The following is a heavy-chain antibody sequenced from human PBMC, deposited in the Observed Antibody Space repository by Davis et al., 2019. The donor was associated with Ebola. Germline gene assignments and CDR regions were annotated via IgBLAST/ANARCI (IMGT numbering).Heavy chain of an antibody. Sequence: GESLKISCIASGFTFSTHAMHWVRQAPGKGLEWVAVIWYDGSSKYYVDSVKGRFTISRDNSKNTLYLQMNSLRAEDTAVYYCAGSGFQHWGQGTLVTVSS. CDR2: IWYDGSSK. D-gene: IGHD2-15*01. V-gene: IGHV3-30*02. CDR3: AGSGFQH. CDR1: GFTFSTHA. J-gene: IGHJ1*01.